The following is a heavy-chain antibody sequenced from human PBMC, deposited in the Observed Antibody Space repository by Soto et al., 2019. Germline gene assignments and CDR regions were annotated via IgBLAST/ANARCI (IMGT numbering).Heavy chain of an antibody. J-gene: IGHJ3*02. CDR1: GYSFTTYW. Sequence: EVKLVQSGAEVKKPGESLKISCKGSGYSFTTYWIAWVRQMPGKGLERMGIIYPGDALTTYSTSLQGQVIISADKAISTAYLQWSSLYASDTAMYYRGRDHDYGGNSKTVDRWGQGTSVTVSS. V-gene: IGHV5-51*03. CDR2: IYPGDALT. D-gene: IGHD4-17*01. CDR3: GRDHDYGGNSKTVDR.